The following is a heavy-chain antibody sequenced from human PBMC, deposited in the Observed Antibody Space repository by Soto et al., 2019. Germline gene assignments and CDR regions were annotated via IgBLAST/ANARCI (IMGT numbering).Heavy chain of an antibody. D-gene: IGHD1-26*01. CDR2: IKQDGREQ. V-gene: IGHV3-7*04. Sequence: EVQLVESGGGLVQPGGSLRLSCAASGFTFSSYWMSWVRQAPGKGLQWVANIKQDGREQNYVDSVKGRFTISRDNAKNSLYLQMNRLRAEDTAVYYWGRDLRDWDSGSYSYDYWGQGTLVTVSS. CDR1: GFTFSSYW. J-gene: IGHJ4*02. CDR3: GRDLRDWDSGSYSYDY.